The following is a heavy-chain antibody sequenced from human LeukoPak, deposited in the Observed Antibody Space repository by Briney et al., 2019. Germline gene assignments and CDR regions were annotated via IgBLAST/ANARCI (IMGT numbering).Heavy chain of an antibody. CDR2: INHSGYT. CDR1: GTSFSSYY. CDR3: ARMTTGHDY. J-gene: IGHJ4*02. V-gene: IGHV4-34*01. D-gene: IGHD4-17*01. Sequence: SETLSLTCAVSGTSFSSYYWSWIRQSPEKGLEWIGEINHSGYTSNNPSLKSRVTMSIDTSNNRFSLRLSSVTAADTAVYFCARMTTGHDYWGQGMLVTVSS.